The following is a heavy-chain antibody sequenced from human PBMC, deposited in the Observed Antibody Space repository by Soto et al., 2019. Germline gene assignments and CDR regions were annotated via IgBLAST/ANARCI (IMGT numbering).Heavy chain of an antibody. CDR1: GFTFSSYS. D-gene: IGHD1-1*01. J-gene: IGHJ6*03. Sequence: GGSLRLSCAASGFTFSSYSMNWVRQAPGKGLEWVSSISSSSSYIYYADSVKGRFTISRDNAKNSLYLQMNSLRAEDTAVYYCARDPSPGTTAPNCMDVWGKGTTVTVSS. V-gene: IGHV3-21*01. CDR3: ARDPSPGTTAPNCMDV. CDR2: ISSSSSYI.